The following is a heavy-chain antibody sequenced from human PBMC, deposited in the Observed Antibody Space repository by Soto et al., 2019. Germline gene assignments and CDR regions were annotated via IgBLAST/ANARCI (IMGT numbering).Heavy chain of an antibody. V-gene: IGHV1-24*01. D-gene: IGHD3-9*01. CDR1: GDTLTELS. Sequence: ASVKVSCTVSGDTLTELSMHWVRQAPGKGLEWMGSFDPEDGKTIFAQKFQGRVTMTEDTSADTAYMELSSLRSEDTAVYYCATLDDILTGYYVNFDYWGQGTLVTVSS. CDR3: ATLDDILTGYYVNFDY. J-gene: IGHJ4*02. CDR2: FDPEDGKT.